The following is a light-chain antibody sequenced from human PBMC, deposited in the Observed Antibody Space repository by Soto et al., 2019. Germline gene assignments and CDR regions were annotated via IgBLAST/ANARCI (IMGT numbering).Light chain of an antibody. CDR3: SSYTSSSSLV. V-gene: IGLV2-14*01. J-gene: IGLJ1*01. Sequence: QSALTQPASVSGSPGQSITISCTGSSSDVGGYNFVSWYQHHPGKAPKLILYEVTTRPSGVSSRFSGSKSGNTASLTISGLQADDEANYYCSSYTSSSSLVFGTGTKVTVL. CDR1: SSDVGGYNF. CDR2: EVT.